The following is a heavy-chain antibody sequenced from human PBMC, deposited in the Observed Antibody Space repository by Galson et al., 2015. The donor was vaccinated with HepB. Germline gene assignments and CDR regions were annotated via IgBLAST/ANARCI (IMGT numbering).Heavy chain of an antibody. Sequence: SLRLSCAASGFTFSSYWMNWVRQAPGKGLEWVANIKQDGSEKYYVDSVKGRFTISRDNAKNSLYLQMKSLRAEDTAVYYSARDTTGDAFDIWGQGTMVTVSS. J-gene: IGHJ3*02. CDR2: IKQDGSEK. CDR3: ARDTTGDAFDI. V-gene: IGHV3-7*01. CDR1: GFTFSSYW. D-gene: IGHD1-1*01.